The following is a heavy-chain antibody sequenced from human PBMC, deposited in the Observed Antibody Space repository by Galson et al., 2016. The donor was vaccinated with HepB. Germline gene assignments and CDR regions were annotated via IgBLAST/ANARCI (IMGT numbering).Heavy chain of an antibody. CDR3: ARGPRGFLRWSSTFDI. D-gene: IGHD3-3*01. V-gene: IGHV3-53*01. CDR1: DFIVSDSY. Sequence: SLRLSCAASDFIVSDSYMTWVRQAPGKGLEWVSLIDTDASTYYADSAKGRFTISRDKSDNTLYLQMTSLRADDTGVYYCARGPRGFLRWSSTFDIWGRGTVVTVSS. J-gene: IGHJ3*02. CDR2: IDTDAST.